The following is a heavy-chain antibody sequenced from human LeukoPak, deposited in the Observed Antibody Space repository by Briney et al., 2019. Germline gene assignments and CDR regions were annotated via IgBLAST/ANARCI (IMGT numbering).Heavy chain of an antibody. D-gene: IGHD3-22*01. V-gene: IGHV1-46*01. Sequence: GASVKVSCKASGYTFTIYYIHWVRQAPGQGLEWMGIINPSGGSTSYAQKFQGRVTMTRDTSTSTVYMELSSLRSEDTAVYYCARALRYYSDSSGYAFDYWGQGTLVTVSS. CDR3: ARALRYYSDSSGYAFDY. CDR2: INPSGGST. J-gene: IGHJ4*02. CDR1: GYTFTIYY.